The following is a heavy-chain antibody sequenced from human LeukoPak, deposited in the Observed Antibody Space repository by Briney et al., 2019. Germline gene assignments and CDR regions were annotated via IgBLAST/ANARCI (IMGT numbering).Heavy chain of an antibody. D-gene: IGHD4-17*01. V-gene: IGHV3-23*01. CDR1: GFSLSSYA. CDR3: AKDLTYGDGRWEFDL. Sequence: PGGSLRLSCAVPGFSLSSYATAWVRQAPGKGLEWVSGIGAGGTDTYYADAVKGRFTISKDKSKTLLYLQMNSLRAEDTALYHCAKDLTYGDGRWEFDLWGQGTLVTVSS. CDR2: IGAGGTDT. J-gene: IGHJ5*02.